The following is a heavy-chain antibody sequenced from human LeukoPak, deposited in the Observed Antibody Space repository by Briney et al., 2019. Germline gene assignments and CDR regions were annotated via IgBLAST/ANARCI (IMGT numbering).Heavy chain of an antibody. CDR2: ISSGGTT. D-gene: IGHD5-24*01. J-gene: IGHJ4*02. CDR3: VQDWVATIVAPRHFDY. V-gene: IGHV3-66*01. Sequence: SSETLSLTCTVSGGSISGYYWSWVRQAPGEGLDWVSLISSGGTTYYADSVKDRFSISRDNSKNTLYLQMSSLGTEDTAVYYCVQDWVATIVAPRHFDYWGQGTLVTVSS. CDR1: GGSISGYY.